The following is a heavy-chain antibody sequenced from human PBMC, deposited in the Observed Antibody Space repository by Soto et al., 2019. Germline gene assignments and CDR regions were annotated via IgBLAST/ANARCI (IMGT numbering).Heavy chain of an antibody. J-gene: IGHJ4*02. V-gene: IGHV3-30*03. Sequence: GGSLRLSCAASRFTFSSFAMHWVRQAPGKGLEWVAVISYDGSNKYYADSVKGRFTISRDNSKNTLYLQMSSLRAEDTAVYYCAHISGYLSNFFDFWGQGTVVTSPQ. CDR2: ISYDGSNK. D-gene: IGHD3-22*01. CDR1: RFTFSSFA. CDR3: AHISGYLSNFFDF.